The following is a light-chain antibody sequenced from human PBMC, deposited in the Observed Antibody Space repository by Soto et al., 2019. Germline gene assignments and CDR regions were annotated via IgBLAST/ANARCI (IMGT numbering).Light chain of an antibody. V-gene: IGKV4-1*01. Sequence: DIVMTPSPDSLAVSLGERATINCKSSQGVLYSSNNKNYLAWYQQKPGQPPKLLIYWASTRESGVPDRFSGSGSGTDFTLTISSLQAEDVAVYYCPQYYTTPPTFGQGAKVDIK. CDR3: PQYYTTPPT. CDR2: WAS. CDR1: QGVLYSSNNKNY. J-gene: IGKJ1*01.